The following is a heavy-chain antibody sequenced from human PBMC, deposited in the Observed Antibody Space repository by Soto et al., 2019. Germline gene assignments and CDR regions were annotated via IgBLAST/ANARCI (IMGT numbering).Heavy chain of an antibody. CDR1: GFTFNNAW. J-gene: IGHJ4*02. CDR2: IKSKSDGGTI. Sequence: GGSLRLSCAASGFTFNNAWMSWVRQAPGKGLEWVGRIKSKSDGGTIDYTAPVRGRFTISRDDSKNTVYLQMNSLKTEDTAVYYCTAGSPFNYWGQGTPVTVSS. V-gene: IGHV3-15*01. CDR3: TAGSPFNY.